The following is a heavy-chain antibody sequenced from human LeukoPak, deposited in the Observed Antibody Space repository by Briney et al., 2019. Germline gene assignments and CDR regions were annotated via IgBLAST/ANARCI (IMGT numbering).Heavy chain of an antibody. V-gene: IGHV1-69*06. CDR3: ARVSWNSEPDY. CDR2: IIPIFGTA. Sequence: ASVKVSCKASGYTFTGYYMHWVRQAPGQGLEWMGGIIPIFGTANYAQKFQGRVTITADKSTSTAYMELGSLRSEDTAVYYCARVSWNSEPDYWGQGTLVTVSS. CDR1: GYTFTGYY. D-gene: IGHD1-7*01. J-gene: IGHJ4*02.